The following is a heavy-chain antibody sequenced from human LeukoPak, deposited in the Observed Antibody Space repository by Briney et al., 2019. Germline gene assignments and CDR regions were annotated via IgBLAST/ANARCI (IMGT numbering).Heavy chain of an antibody. D-gene: IGHD6-19*01. Sequence: SETLSLTCTVSGGSISSGTYYWSWIRQPAGKGLEWIGRIYTSGSTNYNPSLKSRVTISVDTSKNQFSLKLSSVTAADTAVYYCARGRGGWYHYFDYWGQGTLVTVSS. V-gene: IGHV4-61*02. CDR1: GGSISSGTYY. J-gene: IGHJ4*02. CDR2: IYTSGST. CDR3: ARGRGGWYHYFDY.